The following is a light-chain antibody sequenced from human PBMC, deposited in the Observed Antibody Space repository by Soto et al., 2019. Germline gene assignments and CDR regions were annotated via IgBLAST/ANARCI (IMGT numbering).Light chain of an antibody. Sequence: SYELTQSPSVSVSPGQTASITCSGDKLGDKYAYWYQQKPGQSPVLVIYHDSKRPSGIPERFSGSNSGNTATLTISGTQAMDEAAYYCQAWDSSTVVFGGGTKLTVL. CDR2: HDS. CDR3: QAWDSSTVV. J-gene: IGLJ2*01. CDR1: KLGDKY. V-gene: IGLV3-1*01.